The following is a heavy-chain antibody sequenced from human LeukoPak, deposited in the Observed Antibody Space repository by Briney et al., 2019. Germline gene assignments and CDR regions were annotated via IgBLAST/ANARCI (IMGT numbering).Heavy chain of an antibody. D-gene: IGHD2-2*01. CDR3: AREDIVVVPAAEPHYYHGMDV. V-gene: IGHV3-48*03. Sequence: GGSLRLSCAASGFTFSSYEMNWVRQAPGKGLEWVSYISSSGSTIYYADSVKGRFTISRDNAKNSLYLQMNSLRAEDTAVYYCAREDIVVVPAAEPHYYHGMDVWGKGTTVTVSS. CDR1: GFTFSSYE. J-gene: IGHJ6*04. CDR2: ISSSGSTI.